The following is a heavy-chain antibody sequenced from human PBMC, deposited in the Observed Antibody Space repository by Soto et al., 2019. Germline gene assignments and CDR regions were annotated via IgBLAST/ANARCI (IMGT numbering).Heavy chain of an antibody. CDR3: ARGSDRFNWNDPWDY. D-gene: IGHD1-20*01. CDR2: ITSYNSQT. CDR1: GYTFSRFS. J-gene: IGHJ4*02. Sequence: ASVNVSCKASGYTFSRFSISWVRQAPGQGLEWLGWITSYNSQTRYAQKLQGRATLTTDTSTNTAYMELRSLKFDDTAVYYCARGSDRFNWNDPWDYWGQGTLVTVSS. V-gene: IGHV1-18*01.